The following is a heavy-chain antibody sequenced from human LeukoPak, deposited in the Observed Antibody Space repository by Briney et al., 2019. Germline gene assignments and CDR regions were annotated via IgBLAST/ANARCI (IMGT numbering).Heavy chain of an antibody. CDR1: GGSISSYY. CDR2: IYYSGST. Sequence: SETLSLTCTASGGSISSYYWSWIRQPPGKGLEWIGYIYYSGSTNYNPSLKSRVTISVDTSKNQFSLKLSSVTAADTAAYYCARHPESRDWFDPWGQGTLVTVSS. CDR3: ARHPESRDWFDP. J-gene: IGHJ5*02. V-gene: IGHV4-59*08.